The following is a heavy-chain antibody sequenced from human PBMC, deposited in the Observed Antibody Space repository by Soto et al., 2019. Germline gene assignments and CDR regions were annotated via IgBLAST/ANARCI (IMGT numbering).Heavy chain of an antibody. D-gene: IGHD4-4*01. CDR3: VQPPVITASYYYYDMDV. CDR2: ISGSGIST. J-gene: IGHJ6*02. CDR1: GFTFSTYP. V-gene: IGHV3-23*01. Sequence: PGGSLRLSCAASGFTFSTYPMSWVRQAPGKGLEWVSGISGSGISTYYTDSVKGRFTISRDNSKNTVFLQMNSLRDEDTAVYYCVQPPVITASYYYYDMDVWGQGTTVTVSS.